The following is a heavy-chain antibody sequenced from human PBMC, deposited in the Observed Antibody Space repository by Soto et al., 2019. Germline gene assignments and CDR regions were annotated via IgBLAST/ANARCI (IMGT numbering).Heavy chain of an antibody. J-gene: IGHJ6*02. V-gene: IGHV1-69*01. D-gene: IGHD5-12*01. CDR3: ARDRYSGYDRATAIYYYYGMDV. Sequence: IYAISWVRQAPGQGLEWMGGIIPIFGTANYAQKFQGRVTITADESASTAYMELSSLRSEDTAVYYCARDRYSGYDRATAIYYYYGMDVWGQGSTVTVCS. CDR2: IIPIFGTA. CDR1: IYA.